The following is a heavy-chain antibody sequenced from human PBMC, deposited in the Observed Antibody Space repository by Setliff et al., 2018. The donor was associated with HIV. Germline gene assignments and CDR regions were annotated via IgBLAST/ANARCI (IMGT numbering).Heavy chain of an antibody. CDR3: VGGGYSSPNWFDP. D-gene: IGHD6-13*01. CDR2: IYTSGST. V-gene: IGHV4-61*02. CDR1: GGSISSGSYY. J-gene: IGHJ5*02. Sequence: SETLSLTCTVSGGSISSGSYYWSWIRQPAGKGLEWIGRIYTSGSTNYNPSLNSRVAILIDTSKNQFSLKLTSVTAADTAVYYCVGGGYSSPNWFDPWGQGTLVTV.